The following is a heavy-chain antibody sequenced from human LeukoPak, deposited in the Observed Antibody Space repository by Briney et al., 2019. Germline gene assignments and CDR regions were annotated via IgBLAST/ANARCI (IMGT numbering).Heavy chain of an antibody. Sequence: SETLSLTCTVSGGSISSSSYYWGWIRQPPGKGLEWIGSIYYSGSTYYNPSLKSRVTISVDTSKNQFSLKLSSVTAADTAVYYCARTFHSSSWYVGYYYYMDVWGKGTTVTVSS. CDR2: IYYSGST. CDR3: ARTFHSSSWYVGYYYYMDV. J-gene: IGHJ6*03. V-gene: IGHV4-39*01. CDR1: GGSISSSSYY. D-gene: IGHD6-13*01.